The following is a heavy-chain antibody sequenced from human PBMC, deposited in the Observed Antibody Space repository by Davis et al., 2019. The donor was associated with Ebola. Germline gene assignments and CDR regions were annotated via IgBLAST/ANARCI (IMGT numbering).Heavy chain of an antibody. CDR2: IHSYGTTT. J-gene: IGHJ4*02. V-gene: IGHV3-74*01. CDR1: GFTFSNHW. Sequence: GESLKISCAASGFTFSNHWMHWVRQAPGEGLVWVSRIHSYGTTTAYADSVKGRFTISRDNAMNTLYLQMNSLRVEDTAVYYCAREKAAVHFDYWGQGTLVTVSS. D-gene: IGHD2-15*01. CDR3: AREKAAVHFDY.